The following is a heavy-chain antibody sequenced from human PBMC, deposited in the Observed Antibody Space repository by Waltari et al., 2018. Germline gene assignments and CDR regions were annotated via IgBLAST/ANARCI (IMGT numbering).Heavy chain of an antibody. CDR1: GFTVSNNY. J-gene: IGHJ4*02. CDR2: IYSGGNA. Sequence: EVQLVESGGGLIQPGGSLRLPCAASGFTVSNNYMSWVRQAPGKGLEWVSVIYSGGNAYYADSVKGRFTISRDNSKNTVYLQMNSLRAEDTALYYCARFSHKDYWGQGILVTVSS. V-gene: IGHV3-53*01. CDR3: ARFSHKDY.